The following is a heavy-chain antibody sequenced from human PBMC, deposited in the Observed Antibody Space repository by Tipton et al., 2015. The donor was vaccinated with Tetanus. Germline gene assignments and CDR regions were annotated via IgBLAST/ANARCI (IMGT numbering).Heavy chain of an antibody. CDR1: GGSINPYY. D-gene: IGHD1-26*01. V-gene: IGHV4-59*01. CDR2: VYSSGST. J-gene: IGHJ5*02. Sequence: LRLSCTVSGGSINPYYWSWIRQPPGKGLEWIGNVYSSGSTYYNPSLKGRVTISVDTSTTQFSLRLNSVTAADTAIYYCARDHRLSASYAGWFDPWGQGTLLTVSS. CDR3: ARDHRLSASYAGWFDP.